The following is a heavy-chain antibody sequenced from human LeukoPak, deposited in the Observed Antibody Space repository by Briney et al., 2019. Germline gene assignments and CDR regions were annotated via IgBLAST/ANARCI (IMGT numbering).Heavy chain of an antibody. V-gene: IGHV1-18*01. D-gene: IGHD5-24*01. J-gene: IGHJ6*02. CDR3: AREATIISVYGMDV. CDR2: ISAYNGNT. Sequence: ASVKVSCKASGYTFTSYGISWVRQAPRQGLEWMGWISAYNGNTNYAQKLQGRVTMTTDTSTSTAYMELRSLRSDDTAVYYCAREATIISVYGMDVWGQGTTVTVSS. CDR1: GYTFTSYG.